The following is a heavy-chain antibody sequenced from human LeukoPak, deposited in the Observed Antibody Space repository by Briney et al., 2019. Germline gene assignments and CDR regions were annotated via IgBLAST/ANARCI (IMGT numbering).Heavy chain of an antibody. Sequence: ASVKVSCKASGYTFTSYGISWVRQAPGQGLEWMGWISAYNGNTNYAQKLQGRVTMTTDTSTSTAYMELSSLRSEDTAVYYCARVEQWPPGYYYYGMDVWGQGTTVTVSS. D-gene: IGHD6-19*01. CDR1: GYTFTSYG. V-gene: IGHV1-18*01. CDR3: ARVEQWPPGYYYYGMDV. J-gene: IGHJ6*02. CDR2: ISAYNGNT.